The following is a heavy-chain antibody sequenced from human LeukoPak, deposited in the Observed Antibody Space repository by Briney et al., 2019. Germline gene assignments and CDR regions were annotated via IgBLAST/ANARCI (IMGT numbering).Heavy chain of an antibody. CDR1: GFTFSSYA. J-gene: IGHJ5*01. V-gene: IGHV3-30-3*01. D-gene: IGHD2-15*01. CDR3: ARDDCSGESCYRSWFDS. CDR2: ISYDGSNK. Sequence: GGSLRLSCAASGFTFSSYAMHWVRQAPGKGLEWVAVISYDGSNKYYADSVKGRFTISRDNSKDTLYLQMNSLRAEDTAVYYCARDDCSGESCYRSWFDSWGQGTLVTVSS.